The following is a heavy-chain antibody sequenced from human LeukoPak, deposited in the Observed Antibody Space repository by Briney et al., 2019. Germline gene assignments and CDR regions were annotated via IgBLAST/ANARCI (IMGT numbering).Heavy chain of an antibody. J-gene: IGHJ4*02. CDR1: GYTFTGYY. Sequence: ASVKVSYKASGYTFTGYYMHWVRQAPGQGLEWMGWINPNSGGTNYAQKFQGRVTMTRDTSISTAYMELSRLRSDDTAVYYCARETYSSGWYGGGYWGQGTLVTVSS. CDR3: ARETYSSGWYGGGY. V-gene: IGHV1-2*02. CDR2: INPNSGGT. D-gene: IGHD6-19*01.